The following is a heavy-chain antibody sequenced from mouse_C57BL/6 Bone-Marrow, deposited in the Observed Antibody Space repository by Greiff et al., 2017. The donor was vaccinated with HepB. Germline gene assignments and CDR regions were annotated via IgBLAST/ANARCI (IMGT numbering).Heavy chain of an antibody. D-gene: IGHD2-4*01. J-gene: IGHJ2*01. CDR3: TRRGIYDYALYY. Sequence: VKLQQPGAELVKPGASVKLSCKASGYTFTSYWMHWVTQRPGQGLEWIGMIHPNSGSTNYNEKFKSKATLTVDKSSSTAYMQLSSLTSEDSAVYYCTRRGIYDYALYYWGQGTTLTVSS. CDR2: IHPNSGST. CDR1: GYTFTSYW. V-gene: IGHV1-64*01.